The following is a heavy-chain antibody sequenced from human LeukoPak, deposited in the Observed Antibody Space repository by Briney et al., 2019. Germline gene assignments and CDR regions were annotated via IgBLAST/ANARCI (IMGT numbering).Heavy chain of an antibody. D-gene: IGHD2-15*01. CDR1: GFTFSSYA. CDR3: AKSGYCSGGSCFAWVDY. CDR2: ISGSGGST. J-gene: IGHJ4*02. Sequence: PGGSLRLSCAASGFTFSSYAMSWVRQAPGKGLEWVSVISGSGGSTYYADSMKGRFTISRDNSKNTLYLQMNSLRAEDTAVYCCAKSGYCSGGSCFAWVDYWGQGTLVTVSS. V-gene: IGHV3-23*01.